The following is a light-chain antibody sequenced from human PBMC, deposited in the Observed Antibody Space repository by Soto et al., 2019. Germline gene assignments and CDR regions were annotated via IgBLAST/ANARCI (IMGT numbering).Light chain of an antibody. CDR3: SSYTSSSTLYV. CDR2: EVS. CDR1: SSDVGGYNY. V-gene: IGLV2-14*01. Sequence: QSVLTQPASVAGSPGQSITISCTGTSSDVGGYNYVSCDQQHPGKAPKRMIYEVSNRPSGGSNRCSGSKSGNTASLTISGLQPEDEPDYSCSSYTSSSTLYVFGTGTKVNVL. J-gene: IGLJ1*01.